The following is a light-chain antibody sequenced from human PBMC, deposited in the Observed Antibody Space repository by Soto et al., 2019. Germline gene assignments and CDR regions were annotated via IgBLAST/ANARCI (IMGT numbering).Light chain of an antibody. CDR2: GAS. V-gene: IGKV3D-15*01. J-gene: IGKJ5*01. CDR3: QQYNNWPIT. Sequence: EIVMTQSPATLSVSPGERATLSCRASQSVSSNLAWYQQKPGQAPRLLIYGASTRATGIPARFSGSGSGTEFTLTFSSLQSEDFAVYYCQQYNNWPITLGQGSRLEIK. CDR1: QSVSSN.